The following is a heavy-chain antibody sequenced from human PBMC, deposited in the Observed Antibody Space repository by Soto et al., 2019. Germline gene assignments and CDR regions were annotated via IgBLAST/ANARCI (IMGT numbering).Heavy chain of an antibody. CDR3: AVGYSDYDFAVAGGYYYGMDV. V-gene: IGHV1-58*01. J-gene: IGHJ6*02. D-gene: IGHD5-12*01. CDR1: GFTFTSSA. Sequence: SVKVSCEASGFTFTSSAVQWVRQARGQRLEWIGWIVAGSGNTNYAQKFQERVTITRDMSTSTAYMELSSLRSEDTAVYYCAVGYSDYDFAVAGGYYYGMDVWGQGTTFTVCS. CDR2: IVAGSGNT.